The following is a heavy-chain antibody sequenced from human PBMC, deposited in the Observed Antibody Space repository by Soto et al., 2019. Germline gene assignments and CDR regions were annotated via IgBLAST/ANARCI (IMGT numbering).Heavy chain of an antibody. J-gene: IGHJ4*02. Sequence: SETLSLTCTVSGGPVSSGSCYWSWIRQPPGKGLEWIGYIYYSGSTNYNPSLKSRVTISVDTSKNQFSLKLSSVTAADTAVYYCARDLRDGYSTFDYWGQGTLVTVSS. CDR3: ARDLRDGYSTFDY. V-gene: IGHV4-61*01. CDR2: IYYSGST. CDR1: GGPVSSGSCY. D-gene: IGHD4-4*01.